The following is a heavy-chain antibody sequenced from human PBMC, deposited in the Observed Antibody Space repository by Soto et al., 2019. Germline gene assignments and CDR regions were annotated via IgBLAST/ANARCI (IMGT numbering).Heavy chain of an antibody. CDR3: ARAHDSSGYYPLFFDY. J-gene: IGHJ4*02. V-gene: IGHV1-46*01. Sequence: GASLKVSCKASGYTFTSYYMHWVRQAPGQGLEWMGIINPSGGSTSYAQKFQGRVTMTRDTSTSTVYMELSSLRSEDTAVYYCARAHDSSGYYPLFFDYWGQGTLVTVSS. CDR2: INPSGGST. D-gene: IGHD3-22*01. CDR1: GYTFTSYY.